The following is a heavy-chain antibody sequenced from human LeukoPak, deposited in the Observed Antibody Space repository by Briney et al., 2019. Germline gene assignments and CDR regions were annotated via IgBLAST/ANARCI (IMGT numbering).Heavy chain of an antibody. D-gene: IGHD6-13*01. Sequence: PSQTLSLTCAVSGGSISSGGYSWNWIRQPPGKGLEWIGYIYHSGTTYYNPSLKSRVTISVDRSKNRFSLKLSSVTAADTAVYYCARDQSSSWYWFDPWGQGTLVTVSS. CDR3: ARDQSSSWYWFDP. CDR1: GGSISSGGYS. J-gene: IGHJ5*02. V-gene: IGHV4-30-2*01. CDR2: IYHSGTT.